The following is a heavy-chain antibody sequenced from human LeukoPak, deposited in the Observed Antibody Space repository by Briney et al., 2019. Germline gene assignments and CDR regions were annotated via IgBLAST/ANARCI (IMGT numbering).Heavy chain of an antibody. CDR3: AKDSGQSSGYIEYFQH. Sequence: PGGSLRLSCAACGFIFSSYAMSWGRQAPGKGLEWVSAISGSGGSTYYADSVKGRFTISRDNSKNTLYLQMNSLRAEDTAVYYCAKDSGQSSGYIEYFQHWGQGTLVTVSS. CDR1: GFIFSSYA. V-gene: IGHV3-23*01. D-gene: IGHD3-22*01. J-gene: IGHJ1*01. CDR2: ISGSGGST.